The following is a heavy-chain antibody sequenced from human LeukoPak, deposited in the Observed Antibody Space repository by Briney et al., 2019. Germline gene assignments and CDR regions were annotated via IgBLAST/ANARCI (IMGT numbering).Heavy chain of an antibody. CDR2: ISTSGST. J-gene: IGHJ2*01. V-gene: IGHV4-4*07. Sequence: KPSETLSLTCFVSGDSISNFYWCWIGQPAGKGLEWLGSISTSGSTNYNPSLTSRVTMSVDTSKIQFSLKLSSVTAADTAVYCCARDMVYNWSHWYFDLWGRGTLVTVSS. CDR3: ARDMVYNWSHWYFDL. D-gene: IGHD1-20*01. CDR1: GDSISNFY.